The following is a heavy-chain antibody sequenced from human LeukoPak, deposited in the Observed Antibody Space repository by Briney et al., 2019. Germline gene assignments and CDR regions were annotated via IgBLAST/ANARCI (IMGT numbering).Heavy chain of an antibody. CDR2: IKVDGSQT. D-gene: IGHD3-22*01. CDR1: GFTFSTYW. CDR3: ARDWDGSGHSIDY. Sequence: GGSLRLSCVASGFTFSTYWMSWVRQAPGKGLEWVANIKVDGSQTYYVDSVKGRFTISRDNARDSLYLQMNSLRAEDTAVYYCARDWDGSGHSIDYWGQGTLVAVSS. V-gene: IGHV3-7*01. J-gene: IGHJ4*02.